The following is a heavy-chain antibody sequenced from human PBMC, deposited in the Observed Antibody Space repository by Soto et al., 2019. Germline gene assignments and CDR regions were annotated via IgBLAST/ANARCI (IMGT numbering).Heavy chain of an antibody. CDR1: GGTFSNYA. J-gene: IGHJ6*02. Sequence: QVQLVQSGAEVKKPGSSVKVSCKVSGGTFSNYAIDWVRLAPGHGREWMGGIVPIFGTTYYTQKFQGRATIIADDSTTTAYLEMSRLRSEDTAIYYCARVEAVAGLYNYHGLDVWVQGTAVTVSS. V-gene: IGHV1-69*12. CDR2: IVPIFGTT. CDR3: ARVEAVAGLYNYHGLDV. D-gene: IGHD6-19*01.